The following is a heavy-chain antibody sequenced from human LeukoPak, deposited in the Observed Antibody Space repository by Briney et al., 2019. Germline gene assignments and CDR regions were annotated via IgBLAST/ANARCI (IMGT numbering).Heavy chain of an antibody. CDR3: ARLDHDYDRSGYWSFFDY. D-gene: IGHD3-22*01. CDR2: IYYSGST. Sequence: PSETLSLTCNVSGGSISSNRYYWGWIRQPPGKGLEWIGNIYYSGSTYYNPSLKSRVTISVDTSKSQFSLRLSSVTAADTAVYYCARLDHDYDRSGYWSFFDYWGQGTLATVSS. CDR1: GGSISSNRYY. J-gene: IGHJ4*02. V-gene: IGHV4-39*01.